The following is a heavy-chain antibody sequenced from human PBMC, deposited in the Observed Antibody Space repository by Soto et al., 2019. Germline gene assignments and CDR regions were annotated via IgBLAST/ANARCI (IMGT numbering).Heavy chain of an antibody. J-gene: IGHJ4*02. D-gene: IGHD4-17*01. CDR2: IKQDGSEK. Sequence: EVQLVESGGGLVQPGGSLRLSCAASGFTFSSYWMSWVRQAPGKGLEWVANIKQDGSEKYYVDSVKGRFTISRDNANNSLYLQMNSLGAEDTAVYYCARAGTVTTFDYWGQGTLVTVSS. V-gene: IGHV3-7*01. CDR3: ARAGTVTTFDY. CDR1: GFTFSSYW.